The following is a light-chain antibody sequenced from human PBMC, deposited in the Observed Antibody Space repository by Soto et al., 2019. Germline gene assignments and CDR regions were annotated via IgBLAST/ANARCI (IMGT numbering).Light chain of an antibody. CDR1: SGDVGGYYY. V-gene: IGLV2-11*01. Sequence: QSVLTQPASVSGSPGQSITISCTGTSGDVGGYYYVSWYQQLPGKAPKVMIYDVSKRPSGVPDRFSGSKSGNTASLTISGLQSEDEADYYCCSFAGNYIYVFGTGTKVTVL. CDR2: DVS. J-gene: IGLJ1*01. CDR3: CSFAGNYIYV.